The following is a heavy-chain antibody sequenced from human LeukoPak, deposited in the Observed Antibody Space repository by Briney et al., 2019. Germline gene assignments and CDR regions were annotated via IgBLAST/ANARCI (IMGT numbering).Heavy chain of an antibody. CDR1: GFTFSDYN. J-gene: IGHJ3*02. D-gene: IGHD3-10*01. V-gene: IGHV3-30-3*01. CDR2: MSPDGNKK. Sequence: SGRSLRLSCAASGFTFSDYNMHWVRQAPGKGLDWVALMSPDGNKKYYADSVKGRFTISRDNAKNSLYLQMNSLRAEDTAVYYCARDVQRDTMVRGVSDAFDIWGQGTMVTVSS. CDR3: ARDVQRDTMVRGVSDAFDI.